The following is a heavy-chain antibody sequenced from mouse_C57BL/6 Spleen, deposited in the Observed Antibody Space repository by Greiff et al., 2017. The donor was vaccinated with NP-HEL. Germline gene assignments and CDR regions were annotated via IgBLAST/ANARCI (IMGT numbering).Heavy chain of an antibody. CDR2: ISDGGSYT. D-gene: IGHD2-5*01. Sequence: EVKLVESGGGLVKPGGSLKLSCAASGFTFSSYAMSWVRQTPEKRLEWVATISDGGSYTYYPDNVKGRFTISRDNAKNNLYLQMSHLKSEDTAMYYCARDDSNSVYFDCWGQGTTLTVSS. V-gene: IGHV5-4*01. CDR3: ARDDSNSVYFDC. CDR1: GFTFSSYA. J-gene: IGHJ2*01.